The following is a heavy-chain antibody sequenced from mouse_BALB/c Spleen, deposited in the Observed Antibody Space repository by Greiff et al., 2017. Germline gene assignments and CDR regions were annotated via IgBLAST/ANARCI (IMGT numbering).Heavy chain of an antibody. Sequence: EVQLVESGGGLVQPKGSLKLSCAASGFTFNTYAMNWVRQAPGKGLEWVARIRSKSNNYATYYADSVKDRFTISRDDSQSMLYLQMNNLKTEDTAMYYCVRDRGSAMDYWGQGTSVTVSS. CDR2: IRSKSNNYAT. V-gene: IGHV10-1*02. CDR3: VRDRGSAMDY. J-gene: IGHJ4*01. CDR1: GFTFNTYA.